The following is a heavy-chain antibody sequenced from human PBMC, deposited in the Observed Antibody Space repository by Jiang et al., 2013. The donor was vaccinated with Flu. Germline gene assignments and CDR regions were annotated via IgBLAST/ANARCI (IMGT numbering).Heavy chain of an antibody. CDR3: AKDRSLRMREIEVVITTVNDY. Sequence: VQLVESGGGLVQPGGSLRLSCAASGFTFSSYAMTWVRQAPGKGLEWVSAISGRGGSTHYTDSVKGRFTISRDNSKNTLYLQMNSLRAEDTAVYYCAKDRSLRMREIEVVITTVNDYWGQGTLVTVSS. J-gene: IGHJ4*02. V-gene: IGHV3-23*04. CDR1: GFTFSSYA. D-gene: IGHD3-22*01. CDR2: ISGRGGST.